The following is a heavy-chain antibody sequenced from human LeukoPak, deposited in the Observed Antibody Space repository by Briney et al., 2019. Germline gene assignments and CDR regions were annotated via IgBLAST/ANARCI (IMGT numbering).Heavy chain of an antibody. CDR1: GITFSDYY. CDR2: INSSGSTI. CDR3: ARDLQLWSLDY. D-gene: IGHD5-18*01. Sequence: GGSLRLSCAASGITFSDYYMSWIRQAPGKGVEWVSYINSSGSTIYYAYSVKGRFTISRENAKNSLYLQMNSLRAEYTAVYYCARDLQLWSLDYWGQGTLVTVSS. V-gene: IGHV3-11*04. J-gene: IGHJ4*02.